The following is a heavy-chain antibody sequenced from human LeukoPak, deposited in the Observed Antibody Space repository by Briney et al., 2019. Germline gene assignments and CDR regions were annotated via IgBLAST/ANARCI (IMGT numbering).Heavy chain of an antibody. CDR2: ISSGSSTI. Sequence: GGSLRLSCAASGYTFSRYNMNWVRQAPGKGLEWISYISSGSSTIYYADSVKGRFTISRDDAKNSLYLQMNSLGAEDTAVYYCARDQGAFDYWGQGTLVTVSS. CDR3: ARDQGAFDY. CDR1: GYTFSRYN. V-gene: IGHV3-48*04. J-gene: IGHJ4*02.